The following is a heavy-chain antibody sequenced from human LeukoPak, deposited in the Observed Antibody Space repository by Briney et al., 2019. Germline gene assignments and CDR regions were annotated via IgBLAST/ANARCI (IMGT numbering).Heavy chain of an antibody. D-gene: IGHD2-15*01. CDR3: ARVHLTGELLDY. CDR1: GFTFSDYY. V-gene: IGHV3-11*05. J-gene: IGHJ4*02. CDR2: ISSSSYT. Sequence: GGSLRLSCAASGFTFSDYYMSWIRRAPGKGLEWVSYISSSSYTNYADSVKGRFTISRDNAKNSLYLQMNSLRAEDTAVYYCARVHLTGELLDYWGQGTLVTVSS.